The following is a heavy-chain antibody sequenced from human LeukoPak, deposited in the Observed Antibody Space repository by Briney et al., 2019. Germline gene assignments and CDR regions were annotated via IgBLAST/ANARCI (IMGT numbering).Heavy chain of an antibody. CDR2: ISGSGVNT. D-gene: IGHD3-16*02. J-gene: IGHJ4*02. V-gene: IGHV3-23*01. CDR3: ARYVWGSYPTFEDY. CDR1: GFTFSSYA. Sequence: PGGSLRLSCAASGFTFSSYAMNWVREAPGKGLEGVSTISGSGVNTYFADSVKGRFTIPRDNSKNTLYLQMNTLRAEDTAVYYCARYVWGSYPTFEDYWGQGTLVTVSS.